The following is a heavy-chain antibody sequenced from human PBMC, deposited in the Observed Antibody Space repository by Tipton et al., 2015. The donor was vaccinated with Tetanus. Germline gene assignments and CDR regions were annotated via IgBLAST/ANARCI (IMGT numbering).Heavy chain of an antibody. V-gene: IGHV3-53*01. J-gene: IGHJ3*02. CDR2: IYSGGST. CDR1: GFTVSSNY. Sequence: SLRLSCAASGFTVSSNYMSWVRQAPGKGLEWVSVIYSGGSTYYADSVKGRFTISRDNSKNTPYLQMNSLRAEDTAVYYCARVPRPGSFDIWGQGTMVTVSS. CDR3: ARVPRPGSFDI.